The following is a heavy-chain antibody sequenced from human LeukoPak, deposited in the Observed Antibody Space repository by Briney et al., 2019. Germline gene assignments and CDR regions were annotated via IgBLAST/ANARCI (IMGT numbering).Heavy chain of an antibody. CDR3: ATVRRMTIFGVVMRSFDP. J-gene: IGHJ5*02. Sequence: SETLSLTCIVSGGSISSCTYFWGWIRQPPGKGLEWIGIISYNGTPYYNPSLTRRVTISVDTHQNQLSLSLDSVTAADTAVCYCATVRRMTIFGVVMRSFDPWGQGALVTVSS. V-gene: IGHV4-39*07. CDR2: ISYNGTP. D-gene: IGHD3-3*01. CDR1: GGSISSCTYF.